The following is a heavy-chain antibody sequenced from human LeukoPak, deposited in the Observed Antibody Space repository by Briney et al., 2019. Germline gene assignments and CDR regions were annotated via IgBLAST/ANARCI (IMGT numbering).Heavy chain of an antibody. D-gene: IGHD1-26*01. CDR3: ARHVGVGSFFDY. V-gene: IGHV4-39*01. Sequence: PSETLSLTCTVSGGSINSYYWGWIRQPPGKGLEWIGSIYYSGSAYYNLSLRSRVTISVDTSKNQFSLMLSSLTAADTSMYYCARHVGVGSFFDYWGQGTLVTVSS. J-gene: IGHJ4*02. CDR2: IYYSGSA. CDR1: GGSINSYY.